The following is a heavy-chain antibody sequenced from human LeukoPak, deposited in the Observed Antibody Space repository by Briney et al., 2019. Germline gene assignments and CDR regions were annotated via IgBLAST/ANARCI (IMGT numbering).Heavy chain of an antibody. D-gene: IGHD3-3*01. CDR3: AQGSDFWSGYYTPFNY. CDR1: GGSISSSSYY. Sequence: SETLSLTCTVSGGSISSSSYYWGWIRQPPGKGLEWIGSIYYSGSTYYNPSLKSRVTISVDTSKNQFSLKLSSVTAADTAVYYCAQGSDFWSGYYTPFNYWGQGTLVTVSS. V-gene: IGHV4-39*01. J-gene: IGHJ4*02. CDR2: IYYSGST.